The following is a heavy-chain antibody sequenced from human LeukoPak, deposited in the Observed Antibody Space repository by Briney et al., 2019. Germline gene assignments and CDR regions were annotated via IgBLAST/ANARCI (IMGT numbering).Heavy chain of an antibody. V-gene: IGHV1-2*02. CDR3: ARGIRVPYYFDY. CDR1: GYTFTGYY. J-gene: IGHJ4*02. CDR2: INPNSGAT. D-gene: IGHD3-3*02. Sequence: GASVKVSCKASGYTFTGYYTHWVRQAPGQGPEWMGWINPNSGATNYAQKFQGRVTMTRGTSISTAYMELSRLRSDDTAVYYCARGIRVPYYFDYWGQGTLVTVSS.